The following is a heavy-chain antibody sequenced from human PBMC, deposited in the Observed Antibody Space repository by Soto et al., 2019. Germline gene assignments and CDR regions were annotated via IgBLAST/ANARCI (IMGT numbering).Heavy chain of an antibody. CDR1: GYTFTSYG. V-gene: IGHV1-18*01. CDR2: IRAYNGNT. CDR3: ARDLPTMDV. J-gene: IGHJ6*02. Sequence: QVQLVQSGAEVKKPGASVKVSCKASGYTFTSYGISWVRQAPGQGLEWVGWIRAYNGNTNYAKKLQGRFTLTTDTATSTAYMELRSLRSDDTAVYYFARDLPTMDVWGQGTKVTVSS.